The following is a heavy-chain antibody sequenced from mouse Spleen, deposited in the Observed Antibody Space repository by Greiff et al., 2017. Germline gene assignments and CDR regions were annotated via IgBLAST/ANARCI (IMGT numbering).Heavy chain of an antibody. J-gene: IGHJ2*01. Sequence: QVQLQQSGAELVMPGASVKLSCKASGYTFTSYWMHWVKQRPGQGLEWIGEIDPSDSYTNYNQKFKGKATLTVDKSSSTAYMQLSSLTSEDSAVYYCARGGSTMTTRGYFDYWGQGTTLTVSS. D-gene: IGHD2-4*01. V-gene: IGHV1-69*01. CDR3: ARGGSTMTTRGYFDY. CDR2: IDPSDSYT. CDR1: GYTFTSYW.